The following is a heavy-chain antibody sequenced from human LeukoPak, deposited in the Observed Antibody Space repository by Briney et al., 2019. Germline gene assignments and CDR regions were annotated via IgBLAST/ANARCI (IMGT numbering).Heavy chain of an antibody. Sequence: GGSLRLSCAASGFILSTYDMHWVRQAPGKGLEWVAVISYDGSHQYYADSVQGRFTISRDNAKNSLYLQMNSLRAEDTAVYYCAKERGGLFQHWGQGTLVTVSS. CDR1: GFILSTYD. D-gene: IGHD3/OR15-3a*01. V-gene: IGHV3-30*18. J-gene: IGHJ1*01. CDR2: ISYDGSHQ. CDR3: AKERGGLFQH.